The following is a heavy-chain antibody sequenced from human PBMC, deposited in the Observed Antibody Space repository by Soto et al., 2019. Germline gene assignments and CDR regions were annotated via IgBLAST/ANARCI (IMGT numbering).Heavy chain of an antibody. Sequence: ASVKVSCKVSGYTLTELSMHWVRQAPGKGLEWMGGFDPEDGETIYAQKFQGRVTMTEDTSTDTAYMELSSLRSEDTAVYYCATVPKIDYDSSGYQWGNFDYWGQGTLVTVSS. V-gene: IGHV1-24*01. CDR3: ATVPKIDYDSSGYQWGNFDY. CDR2: FDPEDGET. D-gene: IGHD3-22*01. J-gene: IGHJ4*02. CDR1: GYTLTELS.